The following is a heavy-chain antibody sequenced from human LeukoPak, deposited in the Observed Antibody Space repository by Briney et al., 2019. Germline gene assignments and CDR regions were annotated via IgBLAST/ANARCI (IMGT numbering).Heavy chain of an antibody. CDR3: AKSRDSSGYRNNWFDP. J-gene: IGHJ5*02. V-gene: IGHV4-59*01. CDR2: ISSSGNT. CDR1: DDSISSYY. D-gene: IGHD3-22*01. Sequence: SETLSLTCTVSDDSISSYYWSWIRQSPGKGLEWIGYISSSGNTNYNPSLKSRVTMSVDTSKNQFSLKLNFVTAADTAVYYCAKSRDSSGYRNNWFDPWGQGTLVTVSS.